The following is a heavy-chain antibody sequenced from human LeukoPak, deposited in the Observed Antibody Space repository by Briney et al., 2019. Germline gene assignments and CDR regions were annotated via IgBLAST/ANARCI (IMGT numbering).Heavy chain of an antibody. CDR1: GFRFNNYG. D-gene: IGHD2-21*02. Sequence: GGSLRLSCAASGFRFNNYGIHWVRQAPGKGLEWVTFMQYDGSDKFYADSVKGRFTISRDNSKNTVYLQMNSLRAEDTAVYYCAKDRVGIVVVTAMDNWGQGTLVTVSS. J-gene: IGHJ4*02. CDR2: MQYDGSDK. CDR3: AKDRVGIVVVTAMDN. V-gene: IGHV3-30*02.